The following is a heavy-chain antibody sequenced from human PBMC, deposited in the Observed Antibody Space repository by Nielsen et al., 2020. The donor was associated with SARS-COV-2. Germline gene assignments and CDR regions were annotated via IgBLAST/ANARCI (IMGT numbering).Heavy chain of an antibody. CDR1: GYTFTGYY. J-gene: IGHJ6*02. CDR3: ARAVGAYRDYYYGMDV. D-gene: IGHD1-26*01. CDR2: INPNSGGT. V-gene: IGHV1-2*04. Sequence: ASVKVSCKASGYTFTGYYMHWVRQAPGQGLEWMGWINPNSGGTNYAQKFQGWVTMTRDTSNSTAYMELSRLRSDDTAVYYCARAVGAYRDYYYGMDVWGQGTTVTVSS.